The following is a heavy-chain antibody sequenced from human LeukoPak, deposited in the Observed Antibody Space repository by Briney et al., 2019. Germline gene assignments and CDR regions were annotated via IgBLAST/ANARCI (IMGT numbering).Heavy chain of an antibody. J-gene: IGHJ4*02. D-gene: IGHD5-18*01. V-gene: IGHV3-23*01. CDR1: GFTFRNYG. CDR3: AKGGYSYGLYNDY. Sequence: QSGGSLRLSCTASGFTFRNYGMSWVRQVPGKGLEWVSAISGSGGSTYYADSVKGRFTISRDNSKNMLYLQMNSLRAEDTAVYYCAKGGYSYGLYNDYWGQGTLVTVSS. CDR2: ISGSGGST.